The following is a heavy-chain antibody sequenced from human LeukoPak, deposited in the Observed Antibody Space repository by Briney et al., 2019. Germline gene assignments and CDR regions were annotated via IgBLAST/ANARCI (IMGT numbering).Heavy chain of an antibody. V-gene: IGHV4-31*03. Sequence: SQTLSLTRTVSGGSISSGGYYWSWIRQHPGKGLEWIGYIYYSGSTYYNPSLKSRVTISVDTSKNQFSLKLSSVTAADTAVYYCARGGIAAAECDYWGQGTLVTVSS. CDR1: GGSISSGGYY. CDR3: ARGGIAAAECDY. D-gene: IGHD6-13*01. J-gene: IGHJ4*02. CDR2: IYYSGST.